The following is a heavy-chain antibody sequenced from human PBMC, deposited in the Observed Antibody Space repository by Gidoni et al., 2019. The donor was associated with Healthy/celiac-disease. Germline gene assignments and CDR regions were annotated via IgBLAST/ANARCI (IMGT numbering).Heavy chain of an antibody. CDR2: IYYSGST. Sequence: QVQLQESGPGLVKPSQTLSLTCTVSGGSISSGGYYWSWIRQHPGKGLEWIGYIYYSGSTYYNPSLKSRVTISVDTSKNQFSLKLSSVTAADTAVYYCARALILPTVHIVVVPAANSLYFDYWGQGTLVTVSS. J-gene: IGHJ4*02. CDR3: ARALILPTVHIVVVPAANSLYFDY. V-gene: IGHV4-31*03. D-gene: IGHD2-2*01. CDR1: GGSISSGGYY.